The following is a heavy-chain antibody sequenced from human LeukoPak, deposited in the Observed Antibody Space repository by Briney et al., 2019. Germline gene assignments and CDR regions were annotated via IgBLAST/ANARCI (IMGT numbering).Heavy chain of an antibody. CDR1: GFTFSSYA. CDR3: AKADTVADTYSSYGMDV. J-gene: IGHJ6*02. CDR2: ISGSGGST. D-gene: IGHD6-19*01. V-gene: IGHV3-23*01. Sequence: GGSLRLSCAASGFTFSSYAMSWVRQAPGKGLEWVSAISGSGGSTYYADSVKGRFTISRDNSQNTLYLQMNSLRAEDTAVYYCAKADTVADTYSSYGMDVWGQGTTVTVSS.